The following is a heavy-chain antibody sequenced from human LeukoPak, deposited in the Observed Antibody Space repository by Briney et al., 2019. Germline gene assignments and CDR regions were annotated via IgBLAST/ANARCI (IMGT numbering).Heavy chain of an antibody. V-gene: IGHV4-39*01. J-gene: IGHJ5*02. CDR2: IYYSGTT. D-gene: IGHD2-15*01. CDR3: ARQEGVAATPNWFDP. Sequence: NPSETLSLTCTVSGGSISSSSYYWGWIRQPPGKGLEWIGTIYYSGTTYYNPSLKSRVTTSVDTSKNQFSLKLTSVTAADTAMYYCARQEGVAATPNWFDPWGQGSLVTVSS. CDR1: GGSISSSSYY.